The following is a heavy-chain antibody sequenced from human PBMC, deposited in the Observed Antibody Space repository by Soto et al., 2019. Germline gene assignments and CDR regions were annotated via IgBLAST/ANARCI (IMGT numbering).Heavy chain of an antibody. CDR2: IYYSGST. CDR1: GGSISSYY. V-gene: IGHV4-59*01. CDR3: GRVKIVAAYYFDY. J-gene: IGHJ4*02. Sequence: SETLSLTCTVSGGSISSYYWSWIRQPPGKGLEWIGYIYYSGSTNYNPSLKSRVTISVDTSKNQFSLKLSSVTAADTAVYYCGRVKIVAAYYFDYWGQGTLVTVSS. D-gene: IGHD6-25*01.